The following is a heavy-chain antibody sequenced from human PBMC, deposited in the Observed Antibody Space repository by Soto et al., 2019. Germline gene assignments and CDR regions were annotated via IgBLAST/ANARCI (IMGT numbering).Heavy chain of an antibody. CDR2: ISYDGSNK. CDR1: GFTFSSYG. D-gene: IGHD5-18*01. CDR3: AKERDTYYSYGMDV. V-gene: IGHV3-30*18. Sequence: QVQLVESGGGVVQPGRSLRLSCAASGFTFSSYGMHWVRQAPGKGLEWVAVISYDGSNKYYADSVKGRFTISRDNSKNTLYLKMNSLRAEDTAVYSCAKERDTYYSYGMDVGGQGPTVTVSS. J-gene: IGHJ6*02.